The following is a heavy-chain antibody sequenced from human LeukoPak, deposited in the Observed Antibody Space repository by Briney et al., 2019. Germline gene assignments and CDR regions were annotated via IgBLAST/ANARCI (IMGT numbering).Heavy chain of an antibody. J-gene: IGHJ4*02. V-gene: IGHV3-33*01. CDR2: IWYDGSNK. CDR1: GFTFSSYG. Sequence: GALRLSCAASGFTFSSYGMHWVRQAPGKGLEWVAVIWYDGSNKYYADSVKGRFTISRDNSKNTLYLQMDSLRAEDTAVYYCARDTAVAGTWIDYWGQGTLVTVSS. D-gene: IGHD6-19*01. CDR3: ARDTAVAGTWIDY.